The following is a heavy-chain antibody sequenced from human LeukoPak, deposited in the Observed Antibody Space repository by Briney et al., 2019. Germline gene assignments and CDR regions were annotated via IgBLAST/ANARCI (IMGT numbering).Heavy chain of an antibody. CDR1: GGSINSYY. CDR2: IYSSGST. J-gene: IGHJ4*02. D-gene: IGHD4-23*01. V-gene: IGHV4-4*07. Sequence: PSETLSLTCTVSGGSINSYYWSWIRQPAGKGLEWIGRIYSSGSTNYNPSFKSRVSMSVDTSKNQFSLKLTSVTAADTAVYYCARGGKATVVTMWGQGTLVTVSS. CDR3: ARGGKATVVTM.